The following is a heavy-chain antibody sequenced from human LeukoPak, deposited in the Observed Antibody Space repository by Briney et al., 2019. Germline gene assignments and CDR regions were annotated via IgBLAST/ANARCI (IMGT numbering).Heavy chain of an antibody. CDR2: IWYDGSNK. Sequence: GRSLRLSCAASGFTFSSYGMHWVRQAPGKGLEWVAVIWYDGSNKYYADSVKGRFTISRDNSKNTLYLQMNSLGAEDTAVYYCARDVYCSSTSCYGIYYGMDVWGQGTTVTVSS. J-gene: IGHJ6*02. CDR3: ARDVYCSSTSCYGIYYGMDV. CDR1: GFTFSSYG. D-gene: IGHD2-2*01. V-gene: IGHV3-33*01.